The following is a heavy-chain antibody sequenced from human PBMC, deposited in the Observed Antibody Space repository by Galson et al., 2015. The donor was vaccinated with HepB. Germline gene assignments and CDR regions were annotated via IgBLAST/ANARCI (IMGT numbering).Heavy chain of an antibody. CDR3: AREGAAAGNLPDY. V-gene: IGHV3-74*01. D-gene: IGHD6-13*01. J-gene: IGHJ4*02. CDR1: GFTFRSYW. CDR2: ISNDGSST. Sequence: SLRLSCAASGFTFRSYWMHWVRQAPGKGLVWVSRISNDGSSTRYADSVKGRFTVSRDNAKNTLYLQMNSLRAEDTAVYYCAREGAAAGNLPDYWGQGNLVTVSS.